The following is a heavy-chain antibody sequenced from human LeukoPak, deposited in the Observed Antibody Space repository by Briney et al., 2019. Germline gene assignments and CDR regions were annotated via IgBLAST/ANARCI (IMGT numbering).Heavy chain of an antibody. CDR1: GGSISNYY. CDR3: ARGYDSNGYIYYYYYMDV. CDR2: INHSGST. J-gene: IGHJ6*03. D-gene: IGHD3-22*01. V-gene: IGHV4-34*01. Sequence: SETLSLTCAVYGGSISNYYWSWIRQPPGKGLEWIGEINHSGSTNYNPSLKSRLTISVETSKNQFSLKLSSVTAADTAVYYCARGYDSNGYIYYYYYMDVWGKGTTVTVSS.